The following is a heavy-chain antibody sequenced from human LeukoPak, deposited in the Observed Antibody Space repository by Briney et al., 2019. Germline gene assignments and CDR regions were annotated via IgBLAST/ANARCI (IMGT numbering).Heavy chain of an antibody. V-gene: IGHV4-59*08. Sequence: PSETLSLTCTVSGGSIGSYYWSWIRQPPGKGLEWIGYIYYSGSTNYNPSLKSRVTISVDTSKNQFSLKLSSVTAADTAVYYCARHRRDMDVWDQGATVTVSS. CDR2: IYYSGST. CDR3: ARHRRDMDV. J-gene: IGHJ6*02. CDR1: GGSIGSYY.